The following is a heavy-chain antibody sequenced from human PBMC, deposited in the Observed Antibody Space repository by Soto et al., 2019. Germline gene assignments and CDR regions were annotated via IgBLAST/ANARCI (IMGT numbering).Heavy chain of an antibody. V-gene: IGHV1-69*13. J-gene: IGHJ6*02. CDR1: GGTFSSYA. Sequence: SVKVSCKASGGTFSSYAISWVRQAPGQGLEWMGGIIPIFGTANYAQKFQGRVTVTADEPTNTAYMELSSLRSEDTAVYYCAAGGGSYDYYGMDVWGQGTTVTVSS. CDR3: AAGGGSYDYYGMDV. CDR2: IIPIFGTA. D-gene: IGHD1-26*01.